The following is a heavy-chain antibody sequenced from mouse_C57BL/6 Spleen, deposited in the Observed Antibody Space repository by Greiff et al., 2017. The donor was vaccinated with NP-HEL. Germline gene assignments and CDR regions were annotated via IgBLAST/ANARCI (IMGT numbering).Heavy chain of an antibody. V-gene: IGHV1-15*01. CDR3: TISPYGNSFAY. CDR2: IDPETGGT. D-gene: IGHD2-1*01. J-gene: IGHJ3*01. Sequence: VQLQQSGAELVRPGASVTLSCKASGYTFTDYEMHWVKQTPVHGLEWIGAIDPETGGTAYNQKFKGKAILTADKSSSTAYMELRSLTSEDSAVYYRTISPYGNSFAYWGQGTLVTVSA. CDR1: GYTFTDYE.